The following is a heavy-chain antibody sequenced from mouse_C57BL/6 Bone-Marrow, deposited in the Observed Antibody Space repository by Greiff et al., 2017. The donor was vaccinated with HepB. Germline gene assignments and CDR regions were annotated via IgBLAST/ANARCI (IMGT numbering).Heavy chain of an antibody. CDR3: ARRTTVVPRDAMDY. Sequence: VQLQQSGAELVKPGASVKISCKASGYAFSSYWMNWVKQRPGKGLEWIGQIYPGDGDTNYNGKFKGKATLTADKSSSTAYMQLSSLTSEDSAVYFCARRTTVVPRDAMDYWGQGTSVTVSS. J-gene: IGHJ4*01. D-gene: IGHD1-1*01. CDR1: GYAFSSYW. V-gene: IGHV1-80*01. CDR2: IYPGDGDT.